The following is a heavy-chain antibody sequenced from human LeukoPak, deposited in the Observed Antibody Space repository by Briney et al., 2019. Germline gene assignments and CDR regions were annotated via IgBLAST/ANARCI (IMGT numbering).Heavy chain of an antibody. V-gene: IGHV3-21*01. CDR3: ARDQGSSSWYPAYFDY. D-gene: IGHD6-13*01. J-gene: IGHJ4*02. Sequence: PGGSLRLSCAASGFTFSSYSMNWVRQAPGKGLEWVSSISSSSSYIYYADSVKGRFTISRDNAKNSLYLQMNSLRAEDTAVYYCARDQGSSSWYPAYFDYWGQGTLVTVSS. CDR1: GFTFSSYS. CDR2: ISSSSSYI.